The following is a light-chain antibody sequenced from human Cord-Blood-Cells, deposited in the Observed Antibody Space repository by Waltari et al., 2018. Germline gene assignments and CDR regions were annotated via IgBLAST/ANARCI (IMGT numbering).Light chain of an antibody. V-gene: IGKV3-15*01. CDR2: GAS. J-gene: IGKJ2*01. CDR3: QQYNNWPYT. CDR1: QSVSRK. Sequence: EIVMTQSPATLSVSPGERATLSCRASQSVSRKLAWYQQKPGQAPRLLIYGASTRATGVPARFSGSGSVTEFTLTISSLQSEDFAVYYCQQYNNWPYTFGQGTKLEIK.